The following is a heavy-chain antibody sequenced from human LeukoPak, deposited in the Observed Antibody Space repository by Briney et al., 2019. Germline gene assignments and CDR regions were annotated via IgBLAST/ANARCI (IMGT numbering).Heavy chain of an antibody. Sequence: GASVKVSCKASGYTFASYAMNWVRQAPGQGLEWMGRINPNSGGTNYAQKFQGRVTMTRDTSISTAYMELSRLRSDDTAVYFCARREGSGSYYKDYYYGMDVWGQGTTVTVSS. J-gene: IGHJ6*02. CDR1: GYTFASYA. CDR3: ARREGSGSYYKDYYYGMDV. V-gene: IGHV1-2*06. CDR2: INPNSGGT. D-gene: IGHD3-10*01.